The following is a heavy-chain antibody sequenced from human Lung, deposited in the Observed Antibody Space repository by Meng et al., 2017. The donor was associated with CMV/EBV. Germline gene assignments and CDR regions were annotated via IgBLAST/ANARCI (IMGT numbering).Heavy chain of an antibody. CDR3: ARGGKVDY. CDR1: GYAFTGYY. Sequence: TVSCHASGYAFTGYYIYWVRQAPGQGLEWMGWINPNSGGTNSAQKFQGRVTMTKDTSISTAYMELSRLRYDDTAVYYCARGGKVDYWGQGTLVTVSS. D-gene: IGHD4-23*01. CDR2: INPNSGGT. J-gene: IGHJ4*02. V-gene: IGHV1-2*02.